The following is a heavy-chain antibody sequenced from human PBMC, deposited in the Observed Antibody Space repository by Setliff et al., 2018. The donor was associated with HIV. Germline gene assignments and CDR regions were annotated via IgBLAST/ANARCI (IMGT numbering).Heavy chain of an antibody. CDR3: ARFSVVVTAPGY. J-gene: IGHJ4*02. Sequence: NPSETLSLTCNISGVSIPTNYWNWIRQPAGKGLEWIGRIYTTGGTNYNPSLKSRINLSIDTSKNQFSLKLTSVTAADTAVYYCARFSVVVTAPGYWGRGTLVTVSS. D-gene: IGHD2-21*02. CDR2: IYTTGGT. V-gene: IGHV4-4*07. CDR1: GVSIPTNY.